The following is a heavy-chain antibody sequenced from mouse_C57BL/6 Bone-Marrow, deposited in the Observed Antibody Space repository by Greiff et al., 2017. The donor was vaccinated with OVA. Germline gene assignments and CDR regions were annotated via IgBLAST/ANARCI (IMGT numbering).Heavy chain of an antibody. CDR3: AKGGEDYFDY. CDR1: GYTFTSYW. CDR2: IDPSDSYT. D-gene: IGHD1-1*02. V-gene: IGHV1-50*01. Sequence: QVQLQQPGAELVKPGASVKLSCKASGYTFTSYWMQWVKQRPGQGLEWIGEIDPSDSYTNYNQKFKGKATLTVDTSSSTAYMQLSSLTSEDSAVYYFAKGGEDYFDYWGQGTTLTVSS. J-gene: IGHJ2*01.